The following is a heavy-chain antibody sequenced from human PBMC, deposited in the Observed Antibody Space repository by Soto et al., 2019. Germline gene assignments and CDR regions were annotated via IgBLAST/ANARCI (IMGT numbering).Heavy chain of an antibody. CDR2: IYYSGST. D-gene: IGHD1-26*01. CDR1: GGSISSSSYY. CDR3: ARQSGSPVSGFDY. V-gene: IGHV4-39*01. Sequence: SETLSLTCTVSGGSISSSSYYWGWIRQPPGKGLEWIGSIYYSGSTYYNPSLKSRVTISVDTSKNQFSLKLSSVTAADTAVYYCARQSGSPVSGFDYWGQGTLVTVSS. J-gene: IGHJ4*02.